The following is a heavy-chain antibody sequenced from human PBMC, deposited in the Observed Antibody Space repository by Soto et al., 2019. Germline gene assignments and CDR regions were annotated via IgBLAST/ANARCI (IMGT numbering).Heavy chain of an antibody. D-gene: IGHD3-10*01. CDR1: GGSISSGGYY. J-gene: IGHJ6*02. Sequence: PSETLPLTCTVSGGSISSGGYYWSWIRQHPGKGLEWIGYIYYSGSTYYNPSLKSRVTISVDTSKNQFSLKLSSVTAADTAVYYCARGGTMVRGVTSMDVSGQGTTVTVSS. CDR2: IYYSGST. CDR3: ARGGTMVRGVTSMDV. V-gene: IGHV4-31*03.